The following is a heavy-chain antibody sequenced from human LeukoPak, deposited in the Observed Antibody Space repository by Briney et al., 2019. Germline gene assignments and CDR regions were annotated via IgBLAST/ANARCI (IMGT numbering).Heavy chain of an antibody. J-gene: IGHJ4*02. CDR3: ARHDGSSFIYYIDH. V-gene: IGHV3-23*01. Sequence: GGSLRLSCAASGFSVTSCAMSWVRQAPGKGLEWVSTVSNSGYNTWYADSLKGRSTISTDISQNTLHLQMSSLRAEDTALYYCARHDGSSFIYYIDHWGQGALVTVSS. D-gene: IGHD1-26*01. CDR2: VSNSGYNT. CDR1: GFSVTSCA.